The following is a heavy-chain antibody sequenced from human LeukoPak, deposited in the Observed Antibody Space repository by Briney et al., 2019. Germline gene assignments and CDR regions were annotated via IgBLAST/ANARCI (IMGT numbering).Heavy chain of an antibody. Sequence: SETLSLTCAVYGGSFSGYYWSWIRQPPGKGLEWIGEINHSGSTNYNPSLKGRVTISVDTSKNQFSLKLSSVTAADTAVYYCARGLSGGVAARQRRFDYWGQGTLVTASS. V-gene: IGHV4-34*01. D-gene: IGHD6-6*01. J-gene: IGHJ4*02. CDR1: GGSFSGYY. CDR3: ARGLSGGVAARQRRFDY. CDR2: INHSGST.